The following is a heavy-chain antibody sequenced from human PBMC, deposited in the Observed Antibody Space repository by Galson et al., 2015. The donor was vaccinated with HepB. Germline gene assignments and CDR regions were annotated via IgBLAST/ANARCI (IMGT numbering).Heavy chain of an antibody. V-gene: IGHV3-15*01. CDR2: IQSKTDGGTT. J-gene: IGHJ6*03. CDR3: SRESYYYGSGIDYYYYMDV. D-gene: IGHD3-10*01. CDR1: GFTFSKAW. Sequence: SLRLSCAASGFTFSKAWMSWVGQAAGKGLGWVGRIQSKTDGGTTDYAAPVKGRFTISRDDSKNTLYLQMNSLKTEDTAVYFCSRESYYYGSGIDYYYYMDVWGKGTTVTVSS.